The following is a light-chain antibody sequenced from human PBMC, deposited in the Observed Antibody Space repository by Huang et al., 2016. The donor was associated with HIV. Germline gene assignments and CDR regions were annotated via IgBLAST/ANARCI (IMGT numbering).Light chain of an antibody. V-gene: IGKV1-33*01. J-gene: IGKJ4*01. CDR3: QQYVNLPLT. CDR1: QDIIKY. CDR2: DAS. Sequence: DIQMTQSPSSLSASVGDRVTITCQASQDIIKYLNWYQQKPGKAPKLLIYDASNLEIGVPSRFSGSRSGTDFTLTSSSLQPEDTATYYCQQYVNLPLTFGGGTKVEIK.